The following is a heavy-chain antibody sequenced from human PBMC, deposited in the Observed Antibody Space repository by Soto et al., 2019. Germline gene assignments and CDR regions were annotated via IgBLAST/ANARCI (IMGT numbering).Heavy chain of an antibody. Sequence: PSETLSLTCTVSGDSINNYSWSWIRQPAGKGLEWIGRIYTSGTTNYNPSLKGRITMSVDTSKNQFSLKLSSVTAADTAVYYCAGYNYGSYAFDIWGQGTMVTVSS. CDR2: IYTSGTT. D-gene: IGHD3-10*01. CDR1: GDSINNYS. J-gene: IGHJ3*02. V-gene: IGHV4-4*07. CDR3: AGYNYGSYAFDI.